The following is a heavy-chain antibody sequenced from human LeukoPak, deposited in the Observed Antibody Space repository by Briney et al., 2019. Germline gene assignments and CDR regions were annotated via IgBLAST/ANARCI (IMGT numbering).Heavy chain of an antibody. CDR1: GFTFSNFV. CDR2: IGLSGSST. Sequence: PGGSLRLSCAASGFTFSNFVMSWVRQAPGKGLEWVSTIGLSGSSTYYAGSVKGWFTISRDNSKNTLYLQMNSLRAEDTAIYYCAKEFVPGNFHYWGQGTLVTVSS. J-gene: IGHJ4*02. V-gene: IGHV3-23*01. D-gene: IGHD2-21*01. CDR3: AKEFVPGNFHY.